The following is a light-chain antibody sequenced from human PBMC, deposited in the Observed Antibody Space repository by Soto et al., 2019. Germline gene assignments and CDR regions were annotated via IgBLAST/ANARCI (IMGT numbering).Light chain of an antibody. V-gene: IGKV1-39*01. CDR2: SSS. J-gene: IGKJ1*01. CDR1: QSISNF. Sequence: DIQLTQSPSSLSASVGDRVTITCRASQSISNFLNWYQQRPGQAPKLLISSSSNVQSGVPSRFSGRGSGTEFTLPSSGLQPEDAASYCCQQSYNTPRTFGPGTKVEI. CDR3: QQSYNTPRT.